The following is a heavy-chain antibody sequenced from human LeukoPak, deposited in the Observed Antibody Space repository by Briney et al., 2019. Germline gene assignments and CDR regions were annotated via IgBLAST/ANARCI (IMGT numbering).Heavy chain of an antibody. CDR1: GFTFSSYA. CDR3: AKASVLRYFDWLHFDY. Sequence: PGGSLRLSCAASGFTFSSYAMSWVRQAPGKGLEWVSAISGSGGSTYYADSVKGRFTISRDNSKNTLYLQMNSLRAEDTAVYYCAKASVLRYFDWLHFDYWGQGTLVTVSS. CDR2: ISGSGGST. V-gene: IGHV3-23*01. J-gene: IGHJ4*02. D-gene: IGHD3-9*01.